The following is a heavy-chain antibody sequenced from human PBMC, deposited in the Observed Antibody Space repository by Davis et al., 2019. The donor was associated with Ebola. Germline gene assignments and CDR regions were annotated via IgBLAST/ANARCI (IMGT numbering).Heavy chain of an antibody. CDR3: ARELGTNWYFDL. Sequence: ASVKVSCKASGYTFTSYYMHWVRQAPGQGLEWMGIINPSGGSTSYAQKFQGRVTITRDTSASTAYMELSSLRSEDTAVYYCARELGTNWYFDLWGRGTLVTVSS. CDR2: INPSGGST. D-gene: IGHD7-27*01. CDR1: GYTFTSYY. J-gene: IGHJ2*01. V-gene: IGHV1-46*01.